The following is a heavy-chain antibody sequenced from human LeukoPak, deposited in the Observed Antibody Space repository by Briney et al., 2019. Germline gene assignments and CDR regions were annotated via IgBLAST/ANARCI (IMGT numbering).Heavy chain of an antibody. CDR2: IYSGGST. CDR3: AREVCLDY. J-gene: IGHJ4*02. Sequence: GGSLRLSCAASGFTVSSNYMSWVRQAPAKGLEWVSVIYSGGSTYYADSVKGRSTISRDNSKNTLYLQMNSLRAEVTAVYYCAREVCLDYWGQGTLVTVSS. D-gene: IGHD3-10*02. V-gene: IGHV3-53*01. CDR1: GFTVSSNY.